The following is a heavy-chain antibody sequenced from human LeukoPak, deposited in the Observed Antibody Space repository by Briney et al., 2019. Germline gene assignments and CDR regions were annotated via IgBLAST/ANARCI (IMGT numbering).Heavy chain of an antibody. V-gene: IGHV1-2*02. CDR1: GYTFTGYY. J-gene: IGHJ4*02. CDR3: ARDSDDSSGYYNY. D-gene: IGHD3-22*01. CDR2: INPNSGGT. Sequence: ASVKVSCKASGYTFTGYYMHWVRQAPGQGLEWMGWINPNSGGTYYAQKFQGRVTMTRDTSISTAYMELSRLRSDDTAVYYCARDSDDSSGYYNYWGQGTLVTVSS.